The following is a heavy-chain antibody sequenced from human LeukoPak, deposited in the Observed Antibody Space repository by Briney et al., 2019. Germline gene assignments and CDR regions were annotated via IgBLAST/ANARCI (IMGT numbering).Heavy chain of an antibody. CDR1: GFTFSNAW. CDR2: IKSKTDGCTT. V-gene: IGHV3-15*01. J-gene: IGHJ4*02. Sequence: PGGSLRLSCAASGFTFSNAWMSWVRQAPGKGVEWVGRIKSKTDGCTTDYAAAVKGRLTIAREDAKNTLYLQMNSLKTEDTAVYYCTTAGMDIVVVPAAIHNWGQGTLVTVSS. D-gene: IGHD2-2*02. CDR3: TTAGMDIVVVPAAIHN.